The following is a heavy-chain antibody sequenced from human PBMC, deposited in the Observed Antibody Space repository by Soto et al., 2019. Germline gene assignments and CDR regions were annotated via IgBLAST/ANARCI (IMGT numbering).Heavy chain of an antibody. Sequence: GGSLRLSCAASGFTFSSYGMHWVRQAPGKGLEWVAVIWYDGSNKYYADSVKGRFTISRDNSKNTLYLQMNSLRAEDTAVYYCARDPMGWSGYYYSYYYGMDVWGQGTTVTVSS. CDR3: ARDPMGWSGYYYSYYYGMDV. D-gene: IGHD3-3*01. J-gene: IGHJ6*02. V-gene: IGHV3-33*01. CDR1: GFTFSSYG. CDR2: IWYDGSNK.